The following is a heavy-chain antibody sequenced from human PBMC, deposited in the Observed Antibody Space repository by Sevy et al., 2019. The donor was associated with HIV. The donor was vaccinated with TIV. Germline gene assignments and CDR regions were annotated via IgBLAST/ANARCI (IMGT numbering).Heavy chain of an antibody. CDR1: GFTFSSYS. CDR2: ISSSSSYI. D-gene: IGHD3-22*01. V-gene: IGHV3-21*01. Sequence: GGSLRLSCAASGFTFSSYSMNWVRQAPGKGLEWVSSISSSSSYIYYADSVKGRFTISRDNAKNSMYLQMNSLRAEDTAVYYCAIENYYDSSGSPDAFDIWGQGTMVTVSS. CDR3: AIENYYDSSGSPDAFDI. J-gene: IGHJ3*02.